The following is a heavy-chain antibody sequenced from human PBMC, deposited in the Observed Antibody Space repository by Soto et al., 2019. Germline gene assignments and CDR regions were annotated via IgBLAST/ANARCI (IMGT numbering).Heavy chain of an antibody. Sequence: QVQLVQSGAEVKKPGSSVKVSCKASGGTFSRYGISWVRQAPGQGLEWMGGIIPIFGTANYAQKFQGRVTITADVSTSTASLELSSLRSEDTEVYYCASQTGTTGNYYYGMDVWGQGTTVTVSS. V-gene: IGHV1-69*12. D-gene: IGHD1-1*01. J-gene: IGHJ6*02. CDR3: ASQTGTTGNYYYGMDV. CDR1: GGTFSRYG. CDR2: IIPIFGTA.